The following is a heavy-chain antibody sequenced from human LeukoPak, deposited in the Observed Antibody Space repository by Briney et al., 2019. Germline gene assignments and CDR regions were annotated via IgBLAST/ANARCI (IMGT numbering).Heavy chain of an antibody. CDR3: ARQNSSGWGFFVY. CDR2: ISGSGGST. V-gene: IGHV3-23*01. D-gene: IGHD6-19*01. J-gene: IGHJ4*02. Sequence: PGGSLSLSCAASGSTFSSYAMSWVRQAPGKGLEWVSAISGSGGSTYYADSVKGRFTISRDNSKNTLYLQMNSLRAEDTAVYYCARQNSSGWGFFVYWGQGTLVTVSS. CDR1: GSTFSSYA.